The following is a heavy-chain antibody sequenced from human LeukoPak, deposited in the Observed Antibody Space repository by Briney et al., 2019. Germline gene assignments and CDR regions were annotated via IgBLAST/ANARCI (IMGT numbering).Heavy chain of an antibody. CDR2: ISGSGGTT. V-gene: IGHV3-23*01. D-gene: IGHD2/OR15-2a*01. CDR3: AKDPSLVILRYFDY. CDR1: GFTFSDYA. Sequence: GGSLRLSCAASGFTFSDYAMSWVRQAPGQGLEWVSGISGSGGTTYYADSVKGRFTISRDNSKNMVYLEMKSLRVEDTAVYYCAKDPSLVILRYFDYWGQGILVTVSS. J-gene: IGHJ4*02.